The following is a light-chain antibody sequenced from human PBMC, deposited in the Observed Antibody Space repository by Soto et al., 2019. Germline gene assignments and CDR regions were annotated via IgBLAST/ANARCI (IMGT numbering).Light chain of an antibody. CDR1: SSNIGTNT. J-gene: IGLJ2*01. CDR2: DNY. Sequence: QSVLTQAPSASGAPGQRVTMSCSGSSSNIGTNTVNWYQQLPGTPPKFLIYDNYRRPSGVPDRFSVSQSGTSASLAISGLQSEDEADYYFAAWDDSLNRPGFGGGTKLTVL. V-gene: IGLV1-44*01. CDR3: AAWDDSLNRPG.